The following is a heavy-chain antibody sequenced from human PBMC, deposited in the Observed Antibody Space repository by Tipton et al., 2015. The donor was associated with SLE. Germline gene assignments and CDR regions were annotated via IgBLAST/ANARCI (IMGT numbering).Heavy chain of an antibody. Sequence: TLSLTCIVSGASIGSSFYSWAWIRQPPGTGLEWIGSVYYSGSTYYNPSLKSRVTISVGTSTNQLSLRLTSVTAADTAVYYCTRQRGTAYYYYHMDVWGKGTTVTVSS. D-gene: IGHD3-16*01. CDR2: VYYSGST. CDR3: TRQRGTAYYYYHMDV. CDR1: GASIGSSFYS. J-gene: IGHJ6*03. V-gene: IGHV4-39*01.